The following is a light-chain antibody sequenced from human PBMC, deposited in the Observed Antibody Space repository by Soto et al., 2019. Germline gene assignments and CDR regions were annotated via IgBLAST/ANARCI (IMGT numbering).Light chain of an antibody. J-gene: IGKJ2*01. V-gene: IGKV1-39*01. CDR2: AAS. CDR3: QQSYSMPQT. CDR1: QNINNY. Sequence: DIQMTQSPSSLSASVGDSVTITCRASQNINNYLSWYQHKPGKAPKLLIYAASKLQSGVPSSFSGSRSGTEFTLTISRLYPEDFATYYCQQSYSMPQTFGQGTKLEI.